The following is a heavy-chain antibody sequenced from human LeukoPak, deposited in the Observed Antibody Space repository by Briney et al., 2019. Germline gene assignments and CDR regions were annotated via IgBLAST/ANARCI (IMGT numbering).Heavy chain of an antibody. Sequence: SEPLSLTCTVSGVPISSYFWSWIGQPPGKRLEWSGYIYYSGSTKYNPSRKSRVTISVDTSKNPFSMKLSSVTAADTAVYSCARVHYCGDCYSGWVGWFDPWGQGTLVTVSS. J-gene: IGHJ5*02. CDR3: ARVHYCGDCYSGWVGWFDP. D-gene: IGHD2-21*02. V-gene: IGHV4-59*12. CDR1: GVPISSYF. CDR2: IYYSGST.